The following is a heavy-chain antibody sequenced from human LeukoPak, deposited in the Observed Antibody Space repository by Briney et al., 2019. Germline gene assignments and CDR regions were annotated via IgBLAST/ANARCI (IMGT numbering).Heavy chain of an antibody. D-gene: IGHD2-15*01. J-gene: IGHJ4*02. CDR3: ARSRWSDF. V-gene: IGHV3-53*01. CDR1: GFTVSSNY. Sequence: PGGSLILSCAASGFTVSSNYMSWVRQAPGKGLEWVSIVYSGGGTYYTDSVKGRFTISRDNSKNTMYLQMNSLRVEDTAVYYCARSRWSDFWGQGTLVTVSS. CDR2: VYSGGGT.